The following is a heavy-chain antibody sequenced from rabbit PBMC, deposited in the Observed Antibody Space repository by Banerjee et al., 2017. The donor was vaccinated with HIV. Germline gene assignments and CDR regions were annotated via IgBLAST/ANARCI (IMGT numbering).Heavy chain of an antibody. J-gene: IGHJ4*01. Sequence: QEQLVESGGDLVKPEGSLTLTCTASGFSFSTSYWICWVRQAPGKGLEWIGCIDTGSGSSYYASWAKGRFTFSKASSTTVTLQMTSLTAADTATYFCARTYVSVEYNLWGPGTLVTVS. V-gene: IGHV1S45*01. D-gene: IGHD5-1*01. CDR1: GFSFSTSYW. CDR2: IDTGSGSS. CDR3: ARTYVSVEYNL.